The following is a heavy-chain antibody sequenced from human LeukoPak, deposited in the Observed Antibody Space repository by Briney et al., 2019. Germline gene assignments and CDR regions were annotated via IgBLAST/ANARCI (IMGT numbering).Heavy chain of an antibody. CDR1: GYTFTGYY. J-gene: IGHJ4*02. Sequence: ASVKVSCKASGYTFTGYYMHWVRQAPGQGLEWKGWINPNSGGTNYAQKFQGRVTMTRDTSISTAYMELSRLRSDDTAVYYCARDGAPGYSSSWYGYRFDYWGQGTLVTVSS. CDR2: INPNSGGT. CDR3: ARDGAPGYSSSWYGYRFDY. D-gene: IGHD6-13*01. V-gene: IGHV1-2*02.